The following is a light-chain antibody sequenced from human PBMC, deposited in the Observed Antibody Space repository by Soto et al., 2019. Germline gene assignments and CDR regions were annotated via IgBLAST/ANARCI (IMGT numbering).Light chain of an antibody. CDR3: QHYNNWPPIT. J-gene: IGKJ5*01. Sequence: EIVMTQSPATLSVSPGERATLSCRASQSVSSNLAWSQQKPGQAPRLLIYGASTRATGIPARFSGSGSGTEFTLTISSLQSEDFAVYYCQHYNNWPPITFGQGTRLEI. CDR2: GAS. CDR1: QSVSSN. V-gene: IGKV3-15*01.